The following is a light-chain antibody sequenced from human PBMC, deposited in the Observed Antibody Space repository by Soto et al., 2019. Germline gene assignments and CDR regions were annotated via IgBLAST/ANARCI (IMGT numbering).Light chain of an antibody. Sequence: DIQMTQSPSTLSASVGDRVTITCRASQSISGWLAWHQQKPGTAPKLLIYEASTLENGVPARFSGSRSGPEFSLTISSLQPDDFATYYCQQYYSYWTFGQGTKVDI. CDR2: EAS. V-gene: IGKV1-5*01. CDR3: QQYYSYWT. J-gene: IGKJ1*01. CDR1: QSISGW.